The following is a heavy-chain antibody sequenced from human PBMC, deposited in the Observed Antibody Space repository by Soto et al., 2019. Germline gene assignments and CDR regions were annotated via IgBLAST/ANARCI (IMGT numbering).Heavy chain of an antibody. J-gene: IGHJ4*02. CDR3: ARGGIYDFWSGYHPTYFEY. D-gene: IGHD3-3*01. V-gene: IGHV4-34*01. CDR1: GGSFSGYY. CDR2: INHSGST. Sequence: SETLSLTCAVYGGSFSGYYWSWIRQPPGKGLEWIGEINHSGSTNYNPSLKSRVTISVDTSKNQFSLKLSSVTAADTAVYYCARGGIYDFWSGYHPTYFEYWGQGTLVTVS.